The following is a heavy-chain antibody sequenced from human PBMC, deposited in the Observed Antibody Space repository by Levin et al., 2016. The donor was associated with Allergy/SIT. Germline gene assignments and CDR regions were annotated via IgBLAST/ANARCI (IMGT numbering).Heavy chain of an antibody. CDR3: ARYHPEYNYGFFDY. V-gene: IGHV3-7*03. Sequence: RGSLRLSCAGSGFTFRNYWMSWVRQAPGKGPEWVATIRQDAIRRDYVASVKGRFTISRDNVKSSLYLQMTSLRDEDTGLYYCARYHPEYNYGFFDYWGQGALVTVSS. J-gene: IGHJ4*02. CDR2: IRQDAIRR. CDR1: GFTFRNYW. D-gene: IGHD5-18*01.